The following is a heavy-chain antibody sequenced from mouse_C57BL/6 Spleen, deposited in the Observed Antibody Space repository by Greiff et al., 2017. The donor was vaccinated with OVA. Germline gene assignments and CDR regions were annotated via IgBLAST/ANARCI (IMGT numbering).Heavy chain of an antibody. J-gene: IGHJ2*01. D-gene: IGHD1-1*01. CDR1: GFTFSDYG. Sequence: EVKLEESGGGLVKPGGSLKLSCAASGFTFSDYGMHWVRQAPEKGLEWVAYISSGSSTIYYADTVKGRFTISRDNAKNTLFLQMTSLRSEDTAMYYCARFSSYYFDYWGQGTTLTVSS. CDR3: ARFSSYYFDY. V-gene: IGHV5-17*01. CDR2: ISSGSSTI.